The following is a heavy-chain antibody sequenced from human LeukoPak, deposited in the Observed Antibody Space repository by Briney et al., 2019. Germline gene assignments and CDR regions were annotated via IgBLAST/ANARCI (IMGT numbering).Heavy chain of an antibody. Sequence: GGSLRLSCAASGFAVSSNYMNWVRQAPGKGLEWVSVIYSGGSTYYADSVKGRFTISRDNSKNTLYLQMNSLRAEDTAVYYCARSPYCSGGSCFHYYYYYGMDVWGQGTTVTVSS. CDR3: ARSPYCSGGSCFHYYYYYGMDV. V-gene: IGHV3-53*01. D-gene: IGHD2-15*01. J-gene: IGHJ6*02. CDR2: IYSGGST. CDR1: GFAVSSNY.